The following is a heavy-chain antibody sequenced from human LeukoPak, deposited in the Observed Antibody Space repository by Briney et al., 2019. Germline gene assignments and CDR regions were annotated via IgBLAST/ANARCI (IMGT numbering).Heavy chain of an antibody. V-gene: IGHV3-7*01. CDR2: IKQDGSEK. J-gene: IGHJ6*02. D-gene: IGHD6-19*01. Sequence: QLGGSLRLSCAASGFTFSSYWMSWVRQAPGKGLEWVANIKQDGSEKYYVDSVKGRFTISRDNAKNSLYLQMNSLRAEDTAVYYCARVPVGRGSGWYYYYGMDVWGQGTTVTVSS. CDR1: GFTFSSYW. CDR3: ARVPVGRGSGWYYYYGMDV.